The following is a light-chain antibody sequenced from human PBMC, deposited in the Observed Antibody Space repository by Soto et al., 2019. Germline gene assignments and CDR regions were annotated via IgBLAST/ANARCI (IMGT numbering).Light chain of an antibody. CDR3: QQYDTSPRT. J-gene: IGKJ1*01. Sequence: EVMLTQSPGTLSLSPGERATLSCRASQSVSSNYLAWYQQKSGQAPRLLIYGASNRATGIPDRFSGSRSGTDSTLTITSLEPEDFAVYYCQQYDTSPRTFGQGTKVEFK. CDR2: GAS. CDR1: QSVSSNY. V-gene: IGKV3-20*01.